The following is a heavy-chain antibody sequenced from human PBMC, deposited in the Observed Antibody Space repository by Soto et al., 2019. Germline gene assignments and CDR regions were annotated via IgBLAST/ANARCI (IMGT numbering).Heavy chain of an antibody. Sequence: QVQLVQSGAEVKKPGSSVKVSCRASGGFFSSSTISWVRQAPGQGLEWMGGIVPVFRTAHYGQKFQGRVTITADESTTTAYMEVTSLRSDDPAMYYCATDFGGNPSPGGEGTLVTVYS. J-gene: IGHJ5*02. D-gene: IGHD4-17*01. V-gene: IGHV1-69*12. CDR3: ATDFGGNPSP. CDR2: IVPVFRTA. CDR1: GGFFSSST.